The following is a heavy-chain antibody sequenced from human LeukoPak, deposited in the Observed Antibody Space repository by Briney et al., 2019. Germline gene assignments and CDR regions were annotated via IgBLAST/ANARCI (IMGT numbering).Heavy chain of an antibody. CDR1: EFTFSAYW. CDR3: ARENLAAAADY. D-gene: IGHD6-25*01. Sequence: GGSLRLSCAASEFTFSAYWMHWVRQAPGKGLVWVSRIRGDGSMTNYADSVKGRFTISRDNAKNTLYLRMNSLRLEDTAVYYCARENLAAAADYWGQGTVVTVSS. V-gene: IGHV3-74*01. J-gene: IGHJ4*02. CDR2: IRGDGSMT.